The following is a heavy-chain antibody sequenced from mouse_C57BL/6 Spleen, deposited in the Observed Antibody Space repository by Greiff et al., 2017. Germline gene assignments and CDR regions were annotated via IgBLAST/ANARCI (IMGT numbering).Heavy chain of an antibody. D-gene: IGHD1-1*01. V-gene: IGHV1-82*01. CDR2: IYPGDGDT. J-gene: IGHJ4*01. Sequence: QVQLQQSGPELVKPGASVKISCKASGYAFSSSWMNWVKQRPGKGLEWIGRIYPGDGDTNYNGKFKGKATLTADKSSSTAYMQLSSLTSEDSAVYFGARDDYYGSSYLYAMDYWGQGTSVTVSS. CDR1: GYAFSSSW. CDR3: ARDDYYGSSYLYAMDY.